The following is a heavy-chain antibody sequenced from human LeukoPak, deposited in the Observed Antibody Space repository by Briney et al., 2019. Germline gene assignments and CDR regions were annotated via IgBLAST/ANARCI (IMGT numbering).Heavy chain of an antibody. V-gene: IGHV3-7*01. J-gene: IGHJ4*02. CDR3: ARDRVGVSAYDSLFDY. CDR2: IKQDGSEK. D-gene: IGHD5-12*01. CDR1: GFTFSSYW. Sequence: GGSLRLSCAASGFTFSSYWMSWVRQAPGKGLEWVANIKQDGSEKYYVDSVKGRFTISRDSAKNSLYLQMNSLRAEDTAVYYCARDRVGVSAYDSLFDYWGQGTLVTVSS.